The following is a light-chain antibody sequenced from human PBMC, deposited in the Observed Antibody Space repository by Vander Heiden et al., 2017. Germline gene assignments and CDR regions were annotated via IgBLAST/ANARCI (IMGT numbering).Light chain of an antibody. CDR2: KAS. V-gene: IGKV1-5*03. Sequence: DIQMTQSPSTLSASVGDRVPITCRASQSVSSWLAWYQQKPGKAPKLLIYKASSLESGGPSRFSGSGSVTEFTLTISSLQPDDFATHYCQQYNSFGQGTKVEIK. J-gene: IGKJ2*01. CDR1: QSVSSW. CDR3: QQYNS.